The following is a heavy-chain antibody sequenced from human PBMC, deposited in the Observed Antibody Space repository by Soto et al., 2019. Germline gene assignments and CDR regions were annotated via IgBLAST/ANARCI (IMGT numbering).Heavy chain of an antibody. V-gene: IGHV4-4*02. CDR3: ARLVYDTRLNYMYFDF. J-gene: IGHJ4*02. CDR1: GVSLTSGNW. D-gene: IGHD3-10*01. Sequence: SETLSLTCAVSGVSLTSGNWWTCVRQSPQRGLEYIGEIFHDGTANYYPSFERRVAMSVDTSRNQFPLKLTSVTAADTAVYFCARLVYDTRLNYMYFDFWGPGTLVTVSS. CDR2: IFHDGTA.